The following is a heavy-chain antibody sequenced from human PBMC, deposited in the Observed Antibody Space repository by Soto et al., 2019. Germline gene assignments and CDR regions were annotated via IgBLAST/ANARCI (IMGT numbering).Heavy chain of an antibody. J-gene: IGHJ4*02. CDR1: GFTFSSYA. CDR2: ISGSGGST. CDR3: ARVLAVAGSDPFDY. D-gene: IGHD6-19*01. V-gene: IGHV3-23*01. Sequence: GGSLRLSCAASGFTFSSYAMSWVRQAPGKGLEWVSAISGSGGSTYYADSVKGRFTISRDNSKNTLYLQMDSLRAEDTAVYYCARVLAVAGSDPFDYWGQGTLVTVS.